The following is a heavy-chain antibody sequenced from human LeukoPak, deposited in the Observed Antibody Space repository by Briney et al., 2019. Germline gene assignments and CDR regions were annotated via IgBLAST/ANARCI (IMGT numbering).Heavy chain of an antibody. D-gene: IGHD6-19*01. V-gene: IGHV3-21*01. Sequence: GGSLRLSCAASGFTLSSYSMNWVRQAPGKGLEWVSSISSSSSYIYYADSVKGRFTISRDNAKNSLYLQMNSLRAEDTAVYYCARSYSSGPTEYWGQGTLVTVSS. CDR1: GFTLSSYS. CDR2: ISSSSSYI. CDR3: ARSYSSGPTEY. J-gene: IGHJ4*02.